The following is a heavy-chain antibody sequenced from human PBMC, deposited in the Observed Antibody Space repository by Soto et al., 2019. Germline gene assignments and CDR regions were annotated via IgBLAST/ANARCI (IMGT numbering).Heavy chain of an antibody. J-gene: IGHJ4*02. CDR3: ARQSYYDSSAYYL. CDR2: IYPGDSDT. Sequence: PGESLKISCNASGYSFTTNWIGWVRQMPGKGLEWMGIIYPGDSDTKYSPSFQGQVTISADKSISTAYLQWNSLRASDTAMYYCARQSYYDSSAYYLWGLGTLVTVSS. V-gene: IGHV5-51*01. CDR1: GYSFTTNW. D-gene: IGHD3-22*01.